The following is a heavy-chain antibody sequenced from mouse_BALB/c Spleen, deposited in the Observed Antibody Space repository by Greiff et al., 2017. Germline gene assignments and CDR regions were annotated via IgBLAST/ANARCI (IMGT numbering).Heavy chain of an antibody. J-gene: IGHJ3*01. V-gene: IGHV5-17*02. CDR2: ISSGSSTI. CDR1: GFTFSSFG. CDR3: ARGYYGSRGEAWFAY. Sequence: EVMLVESGGGLVKLGGSLKLSCAASGFTFSSFGMHWVRQAPEKGLEWVAYISSGSSTIYYADTVKGRFTISRDNPKNTLFLQMTSLRSEDTAMYYCARGYYGSRGEAWFAYWGQGTLVTVSA. D-gene: IGHD1-1*01.